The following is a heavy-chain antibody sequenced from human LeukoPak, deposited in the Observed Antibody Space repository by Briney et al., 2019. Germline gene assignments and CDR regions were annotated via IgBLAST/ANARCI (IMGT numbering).Heavy chain of an antibody. J-gene: IGHJ4*02. Sequence: GESLKISCKGSGYSFTRYWIGWVRQMPGKGLEWMGIIYPGDSDTRYSPSFQGQVTISADKSINTTYLQWSSLKASDTAMYYCARPIATIAAAGADFDYWGQGTLVTVSS. V-gene: IGHV5-51*01. CDR1: GYSFTRYW. CDR2: IYPGDSDT. CDR3: ARPIATIAAAGADFDY. D-gene: IGHD6-13*01.